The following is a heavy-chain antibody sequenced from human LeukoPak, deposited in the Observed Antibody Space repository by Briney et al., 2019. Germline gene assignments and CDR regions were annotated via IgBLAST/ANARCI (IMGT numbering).Heavy chain of an antibody. CDR1: GFTFSSYS. V-gene: IGHV3-21*01. J-gene: IGHJ6*02. Sequence: GGSLRLSCAASGFTFSSYSMNWVRQAPGKGLEWVSSISSSSSYIYYADSVKGRFTISRDNAKNSLYLQMNSLRAEDTAVYYCASSGARYCSSTSCYTAKARNYYYYYGMDVWGQGTTVTVSS. CDR2: ISSSSSYI. CDR3: ASSGARYCSSTSCYTAKARNYYYYYGMDV. D-gene: IGHD2-2*02.